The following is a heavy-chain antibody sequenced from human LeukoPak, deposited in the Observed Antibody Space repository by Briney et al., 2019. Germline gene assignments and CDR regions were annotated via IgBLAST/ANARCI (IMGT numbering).Heavy chain of an antibody. CDR1: GYSFSDNY. CDR2: INPNTGDT. D-gene: IGHD4-17*01. J-gene: IGHJ4*02. V-gene: IGHV1-2*02. Sequence: GASVKVSCKASGYSFSDNYLHWVRQAPGQGLERLGWINPNTGDTNYAQKFQGRVTMTRDASISTAYLELTRLKSDGTAVYYCAREVYGDSSNDYWGQGTLLTVSS. CDR3: AREVYGDSSNDY.